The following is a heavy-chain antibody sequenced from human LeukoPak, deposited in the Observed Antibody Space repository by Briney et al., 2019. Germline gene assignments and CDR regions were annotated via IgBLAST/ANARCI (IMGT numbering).Heavy chain of an antibody. CDR2: IRYDGSNK. J-gene: IGHJ5*02. CDR3: AKDPEGEQQLGWFDP. D-gene: IGHD6-13*01. CDR1: GFTFSSYS. V-gene: IGHV3-30*02. Sequence: GGSLRLSCAASGFTFSSYSMNWVRQAPGKGLEWVAFIRYDGSNKYYADSVKGRFTISRDNSKNTLYLQMNSLRAEDTAVYYCAKDPEGEQQLGWFDPWGQGTLVTVSS.